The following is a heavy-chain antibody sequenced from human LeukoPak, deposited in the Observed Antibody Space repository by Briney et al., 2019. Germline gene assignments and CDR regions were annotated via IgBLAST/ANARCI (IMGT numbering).Heavy chain of an antibody. D-gene: IGHD3-16*01. CDR2: ISDSGST. V-gene: IGHV4-59*01. Sequence: ETLSLTCTVSGGSISSFYWSWIRQPPGKGLEWIGDISDSGSTNDNPSLKSRVTISIDTSKKQFSLKLRSVTAADTAIYYCARTPLGAFDIWGQGTMVTVSS. CDR3: ARTPLGAFDI. CDR1: GGSISSFY. J-gene: IGHJ3*02.